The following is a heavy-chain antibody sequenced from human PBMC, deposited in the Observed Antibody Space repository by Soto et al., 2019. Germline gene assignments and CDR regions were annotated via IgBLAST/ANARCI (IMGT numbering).Heavy chain of an antibody. CDR2: ISGSDGST. CDR1: GFTFSSYA. Sequence: EVKLLESGGCLVQPGWSLRLSCATSGFTFSSYAMTWVRQAPGKGLEWVSVISGSDGSTYYADSVKGRFTISRDNSKSTLFLQMNSLRGEDTAVYYCARKAGLVSLYPPEFDPRGQGTLVTVSS. CDR3: ARKAGLVSLYPPEFDP. J-gene: IGHJ5*02. V-gene: IGHV3-23*01. D-gene: IGHD2-8*01.